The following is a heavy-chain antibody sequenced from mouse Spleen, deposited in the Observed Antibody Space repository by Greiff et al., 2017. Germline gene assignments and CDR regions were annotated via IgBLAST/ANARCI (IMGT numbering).Heavy chain of an antibody. J-gene: IGHJ2*01. D-gene: IGHD1-1*01. V-gene: IGHV1-15*01. CDR1: GYTFTDYE. Sequence: VKLQQSGAELVRPGASVTLSCKASGYTFTDYEMHWVKQTPVHGLEWIGAIDPETGGTAYNQKFKGKAILTADKSSSTAYMELRSLTSEDSAVYYCTRSIYYYGTFDYWGQGTTLTVSS. CDR2: IDPETGGT. CDR3: TRSIYYYGTFDY.